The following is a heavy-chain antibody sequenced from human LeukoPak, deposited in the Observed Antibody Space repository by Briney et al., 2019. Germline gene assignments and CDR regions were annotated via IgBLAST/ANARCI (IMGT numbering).Heavy chain of an antibody. CDR1: GYSFTSYW. CDR2: IYPGDSDT. Sequence: GESLKISCKGSGYSFTSYWIGWVRQMPGKGLEWMGNIYPGDSDTRYSPSFQGQVTISADKSISTAYLQWSSLKASDTAMYYCARNSRPIGSGSYYYASNWFDPWGQGTLVTVSS. D-gene: IGHD3-10*01. CDR3: ARNSRPIGSGSYYYASNWFDP. J-gene: IGHJ5*02. V-gene: IGHV5-51*01.